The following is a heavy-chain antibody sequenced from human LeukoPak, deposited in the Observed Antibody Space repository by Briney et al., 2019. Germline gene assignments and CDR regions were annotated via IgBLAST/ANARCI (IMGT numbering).Heavy chain of an antibody. Sequence: SSETLSLTCTVSGGSISYYYWSWIRQPPGKGLEWIGHIYHGGSTNYNPSFKSRVTMSVDTSKNHFSLKLSSVTAADTAVYYCVRHAATRHNYGMDVWGQGTTVIVSS. J-gene: IGHJ6*02. V-gene: IGHV4-59*08. CDR3: VRHAATRHNYGMDV. CDR1: GGSISYYY. D-gene: IGHD6-13*01. CDR2: IYHGGST.